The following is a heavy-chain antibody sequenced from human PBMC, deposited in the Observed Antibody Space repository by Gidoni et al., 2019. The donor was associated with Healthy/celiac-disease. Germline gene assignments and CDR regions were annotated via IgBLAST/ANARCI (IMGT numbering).Heavy chain of an antibody. J-gene: IGHJ4*02. V-gene: IGHV3-64D*09. D-gene: IGHD4-17*01. Sequence: EVQLVESGGGLVQPGGSLRLSCSASGFTFSSYAMHWVRQAPGQGLEYVSAISSNGGSTYYAESVKGRFTISRDNSKNTLYLQMSRLRAEDTAVYYCVKDPLHDYGDYGYGGGDYWGQGTLVTVSS. CDR2: ISSNGGST. CDR3: VKDPLHDYGDYGYGGGDY. CDR1: GFTFSSYA.